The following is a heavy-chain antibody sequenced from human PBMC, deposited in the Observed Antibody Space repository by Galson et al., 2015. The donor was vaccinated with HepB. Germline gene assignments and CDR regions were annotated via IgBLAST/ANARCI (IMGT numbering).Heavy chain of an antibody. D-gene: IGHD6-13*01. Sequence: SLRLSCAASGFTFDDYGMSWVRQAPGKGLEWVSGINWNGGSTGYADSVKGRFTISRDNAKNSLYLQMNSLRAEDTALYYCARDRDSSSWDIGDGFYFDYWGQGTLVTVSS. V-gene: IGHV3-20*04. J-gene: IGHJ4*02. CDR2: INWNGGST. CDR1: GFTFDDYG. CDR3: ARDRDSSSWDIGDGFYFDY.